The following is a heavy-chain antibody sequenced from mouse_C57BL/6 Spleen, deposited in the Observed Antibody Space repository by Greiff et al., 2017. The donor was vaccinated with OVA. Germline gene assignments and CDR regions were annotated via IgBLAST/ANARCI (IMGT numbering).Heavy chain of an antibody. CDR3: ARGLANWIDY. D-gene: IGHD4-1*01. CDR2: ISSGSSTI. Sequence: VKVEESGGGLVKPGGSLKLSCAASGFTFSDYGMHWVRQAPEKGLEWVAYISSGSSTIYYADTVKGRFTISRDNAKNTLFLQMTSLRSEDTAMYYCARGLANWIDYWGQGTTLTVSS. CDR1: GFTFSDYG. V-gene: IGHV5-17*01. J-gene: IGHJ2*01.